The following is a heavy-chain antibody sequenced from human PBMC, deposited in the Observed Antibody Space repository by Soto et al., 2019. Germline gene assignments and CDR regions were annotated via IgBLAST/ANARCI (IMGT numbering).Heavy chain of an antibody. Sequence: QVQLVQSRGEVKKPGASVKVSCKTSGYSFTTYGISWVRQAPGQGLEWMGWISGYNGNTNYAQNLQGRVTMTTDTSTSTAYMGLRGLRSDDTAVYYCAREGPAPYYYYGMDVWGQGSTVTVSS. J-gene: IGHJ6*02. V-gene: IGHV1-18*01. CDR1: GYSFTTYG. CDR3: AREGPAPYYYYGMDV. CDR2: ISGYNGNT.